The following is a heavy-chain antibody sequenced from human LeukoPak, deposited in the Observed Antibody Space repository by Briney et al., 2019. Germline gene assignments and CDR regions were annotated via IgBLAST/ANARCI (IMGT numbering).Heavy chain of an antibody. CDR1: GFTVSSNY. CDR3: ARASFTSTWHHLGS. V-gene: IGHV3-64*01. CDR2: ISSNGVNT. J-gene: IGHJ4*02. Sequence: GGSLRLSCAASGFTVSSNYMSWVRQAPGKGLEYVSFISSNGVNTYYANSVKGRFTISRDNSKNTLYLQMGSLRAEDMAVYYCARASFTSTWHHLGSWGQGTLVTVSS. D-gene: IGHD2-2*01.